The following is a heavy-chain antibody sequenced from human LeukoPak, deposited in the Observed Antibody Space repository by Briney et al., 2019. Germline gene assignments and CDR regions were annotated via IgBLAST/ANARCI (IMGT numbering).Heavy chain of an antibody. CDR2: ISSSGSII. CDR1: GFTFSNYK. D-gene: IGHD3-10*01. Sequence: GGSLRLSCAAYGFTFSNYKMNWVSQAPGKGLEWVSYISSSGSIIYYSDSVKGRFTISRDNAKNSLYLQMNSLRAEDTAVYYCARDFGYFWGQGTLVTVSS. J-gene: IGHJ4*02. V-gene: IGHV3-48*03. CDR3: ARDFGYF.